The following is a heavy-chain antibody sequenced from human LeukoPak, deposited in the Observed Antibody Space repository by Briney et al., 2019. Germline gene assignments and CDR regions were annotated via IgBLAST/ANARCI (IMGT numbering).Heavy chain of an antibody. CDR2: ISHSGNT. CDR3: ARVNAPVATFDY. CDR1: GYSISSTYY. Sequence: SETLSLTCIVSGYSISSTYYGAWIRQPPGKGLEWIATISHSGNTYYTPSLESRLTISLDTSKKHFSLRLSSVTAADTAVYYCARVNAPVATFDYWGLGTLVAVSS. V-gene: IGHV4-38-2*02. J-gene: IGHJ4*02. D-gene: IGHD1-1*01.